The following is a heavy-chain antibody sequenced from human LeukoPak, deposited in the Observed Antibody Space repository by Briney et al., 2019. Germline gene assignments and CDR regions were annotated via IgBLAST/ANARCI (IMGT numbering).Heavy chain of an antibody. Sequence: TLSLTCTVSGGSISTGTYYWSWIRQPAGKGLEWIGRIYTSGSTNYNPSLRSRVTISVDTSKNQFSLKLSSVTAADTAVYYCARDYRDADAFDIWGQGTMVTVSS. CDR3: ARDYRDADAFDI. CDR2: IYTSGST. J-gene: IGHJ3*02. V-gene: IGHV4-61*02. CDR1: GGSISTGTYY. D-gene: IGHD3-16*02.